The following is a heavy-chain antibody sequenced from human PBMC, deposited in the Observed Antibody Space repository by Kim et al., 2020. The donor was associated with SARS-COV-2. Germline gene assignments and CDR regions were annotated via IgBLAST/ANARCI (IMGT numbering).Heavy chain of an antibody. V-gene: IGHV3-15*01. J-gene: IGHJ6*02. CDR2: IKSKTDGGTT. CDR3: TTEESWHRSSGWYSYYYDYGMDV. CDR1: GFTFSNAW. D-gene: IGHD6-19*01. Sequence: GGSLRLSCAASGFTFSNAWMSWVRQAPGKGLEWVGRIKSKTDGGTTDYAAPVKGRFTISRDDSKNTLYLQMNSLKTEDTAVYYCTTEESWHRSSGWYSYYYDYGMDVWGQGTTVTVSS.